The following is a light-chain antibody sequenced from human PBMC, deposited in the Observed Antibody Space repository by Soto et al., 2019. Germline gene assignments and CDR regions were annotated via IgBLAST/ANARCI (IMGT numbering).Light chain of an antibody. CDR2: GAS. V-gene: IGKV3-20*01. Sequence: EIVLTQSPGTLSLSPGEKATLSCRASQSVSSNYLAWYQQKPGQAPRLLIFGASSRATGIPDRFSGSGSGTDFTLTISRVEPEDFAVYYCQQYSTSRAFGQGTKVE. CDR3: QQYSTSRA. CDR1: QSVSSNY. J-gene: IGKJ1*01.